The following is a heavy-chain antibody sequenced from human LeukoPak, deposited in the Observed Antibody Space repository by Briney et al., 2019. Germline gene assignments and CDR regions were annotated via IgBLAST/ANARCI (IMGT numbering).Heavy chain of an antibody. V-gene: IGHV5-51*01. CDR1: AYSFTSYW. D-gene: IGHD2-15*01. CDR2: IYPGDSDT. J-gene: IGHJ3*02. Sequence: GESLKISCMGSAYSFTSYWIGWVRQMPGKGLEWMGIIYPGDSDTRYSPSFQGQVTISADKSISTAYLQWSSLKASDTAMYYCARRRVVVAADDAFDIWGQGTMVTVSS. CDR3: ARRRVVVAADDAFDI.